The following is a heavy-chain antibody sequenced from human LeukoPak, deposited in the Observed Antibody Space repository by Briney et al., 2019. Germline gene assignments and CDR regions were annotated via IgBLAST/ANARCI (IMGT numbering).Heavy chain of an antibody. V-gene: IGHV3-48*03. CDR1: GFTFSIYE. Sequence: GGSLRLSCAAPGFTFSIYEMKWVRQAPGRGRGGVSYISSGGRTIYYADSVKGRFPISRDNAKNSLYLQMNSLRAEDTAVYYCARDERGGYCSSTSCSPFDYWGQGTLVTVSS. CDR2: ISSGGRTI. CDR3: ARDERGGYCSSTSCSPFDY. J-gene: IGHJ4*02. D-gene: IGHD2-2*01.